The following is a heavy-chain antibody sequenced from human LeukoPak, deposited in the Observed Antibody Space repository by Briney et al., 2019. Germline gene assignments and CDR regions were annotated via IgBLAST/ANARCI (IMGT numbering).Heavy chain of an antibody. CDR1: GFTFNDYG. V-gene: IGHV3-30*18. J-gene: IGHJ4*02. Sequence: QSGGSLRLSCAASGFTFNDYGMHWVRQAPGKGLDWVAVISYDGSNKYYADSVKGRLTISRDNSNTLYLQMNSLRVEDTAVYYCAKDQKFRKDIDYWGQGTLVTVSS. CDR2: ISYDGSNK. CDR3: AKDQKFRKDIDY.